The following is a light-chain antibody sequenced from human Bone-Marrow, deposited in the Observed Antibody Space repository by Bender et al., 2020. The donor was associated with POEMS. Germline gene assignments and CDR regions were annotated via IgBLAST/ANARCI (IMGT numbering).Light chain of an antibody. CDR2: EGN. J-gene: IGLJ3*02. CDR3: SSYAGSRGWV. CDR1: SSDVGGYTY. Sequence: QSALTQPRSVSGSPGQSVTISCTGTSSDVGGYTYVSWYQQHPARAPKLIIYEGNKRPSGVSHRFSASKSDNTASLTISGLQAEDEADYYCSSYAGSRGWVFGGGTKLTVL. V-gene: IGLV2-11*01.